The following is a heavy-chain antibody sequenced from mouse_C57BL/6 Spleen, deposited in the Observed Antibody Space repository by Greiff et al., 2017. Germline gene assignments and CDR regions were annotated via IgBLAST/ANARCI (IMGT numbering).Heavy chain of an antibody. V-gene: IGHV1-82*01. CDR1: GYAFSSSW. J-gene: IGHJ3*01. Sequence: QVQLQQSGPELVKPGTSVKISCKASGYAFSSSWMNWVKQRPGQGLEWIGGIYPSDGDTNYNRKFKGKATLTADKSSSTADMQLSSLTSEDSAVYFGARERGFAYWGQGTLGTVSA. CDR2: IYPSDGDT. CDR3: ARERGFAY.